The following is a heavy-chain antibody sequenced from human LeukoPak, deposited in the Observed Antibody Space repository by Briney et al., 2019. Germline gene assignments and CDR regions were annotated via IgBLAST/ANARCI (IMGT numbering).Heavy chain of an antibody. Sequence: GGSLRLSCAASGFTFSDYYMSWIRRAPGKGLEWVSYISSSGSTIYYADSVKGRFTISRDNAKNSLYLQMNSLRAEDTAAYYCAREAMIVVVSNDAFDIWGQGTMVTVSS. V-gene: IGHV3-11*01. CDR1: GFTFSDYY. CDR3: AREAMIVVVSNDAFDI. D-gene: IGHD3-22*01. CDR2: ISSSGSTI. J-gene: IGHJ3*02.